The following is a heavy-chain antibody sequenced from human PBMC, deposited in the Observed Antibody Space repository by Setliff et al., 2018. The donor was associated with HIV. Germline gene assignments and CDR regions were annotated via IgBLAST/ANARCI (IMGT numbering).Heavy chain of an antibody. CDR2: IFYTGST. CDR3: ARQGVVTGHSFDY. V-gene: IGHV4-39*01. Sequence: SETLSLTCSVSGVSTSSSTYYWGWVRQPPGKGLEWIGYIFYTGSTYYNPSLKSRVTISVDTSKNHFSLRLSHVTAADTAVYYCARQGVVTGHSFDYWGQGALVTVSS. CDR1: GVSTSSSTYY. J-gene: IGHJ4*02. D-gene: IGHD2-21*02.